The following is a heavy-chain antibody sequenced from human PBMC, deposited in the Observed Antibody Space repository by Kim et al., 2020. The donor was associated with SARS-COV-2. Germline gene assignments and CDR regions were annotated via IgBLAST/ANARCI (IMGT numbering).Heavy chain of an antibody. V-gene: IGHV4-61*01. CDR1: DGSVSSGSYY. D-gene: IGHD3-10*01. CDR2: IYYSGST. Sequence: SETLSLTCTVSDGSVSSGSYYWSWIRQPPGKGLEWIGYIYYSGSTNYNPSLKSRVTISVDTSKNQFSLKLSSVTAADTAVYYCARGGLWFGDVGYYYGMDVWGQGTTVTVSS. J-gene: IGHJ6*02. CDR3: ARGGLWFGDVGYYYGMDV.